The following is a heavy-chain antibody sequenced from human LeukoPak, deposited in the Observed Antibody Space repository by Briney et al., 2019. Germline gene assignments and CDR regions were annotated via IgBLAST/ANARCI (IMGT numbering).Heavy chain of an antibody. CDR3: ARGNLLRAPFDY. V-gene: IGHV4-59*01. D-gene: IGHD1-26*01. CDR1: GGSISSYY. J-gene: IGHJ4*02. CDR2: IYYSGST. Sequence: SETLSLTCTVSGGSISSYYWSWIRQPPGKGLEWIGYIYYSGSTNYNPSLKSRVTISVDTSKNQFSLKLSSVTAADTAVYYCARGNLLRAPFDYWGQGTLVTVSS.